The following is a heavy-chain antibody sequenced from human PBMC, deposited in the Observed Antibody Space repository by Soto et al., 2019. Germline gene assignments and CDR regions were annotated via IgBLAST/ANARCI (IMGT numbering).Heavy chain of an antibody. J-gene: IGHJ5*02. CDR3: AAGGGFRTSLMVHFDP. V-gene: IGHV4-34*01. Sequence: QVQLQQWGAGLLKPSETLSLTCAFYNGSLSDYIWSWIRQSPGRGLEWIGEINHRGTINYNPSLRGRLTISVDTSRNQLTLNLRSLTAADTAVYYCAAGGGFRTSLMVHFDPWGQGTPVTVSS. D-gene: IGHD1-1*01. CDR2: INHRGTI. CDR1: NGSLSDYI.